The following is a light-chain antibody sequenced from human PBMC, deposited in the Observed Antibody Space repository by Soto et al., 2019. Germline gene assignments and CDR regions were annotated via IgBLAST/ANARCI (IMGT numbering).Light chain of an antibody. CDR2: AAS. CDR3: QQLNSYPLT. Sequence: DIQLTQSPSFLPASVGDRVTITCRASQGISNYLAWYQQKPGKAPGLLMYAASTLQRGVSSRFSGSGSGTEFTLTISNLQPEDFATYYCQQLNSYPLTFGGGIKVEIK. V-gene: IGKV1-9*01. CDR1: QGISNY. J-gene: IGKJ4*01.